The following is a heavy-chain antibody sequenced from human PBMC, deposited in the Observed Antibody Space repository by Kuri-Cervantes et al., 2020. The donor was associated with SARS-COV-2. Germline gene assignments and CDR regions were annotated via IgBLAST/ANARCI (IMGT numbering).Heavy chain of an antibody. CDR1: GGSISSYY. CDR2: IYYSGST. Sequence: GSLRLSCTVSGGSISSYYWSWIRQPPGKGLEWIGYIYYSGSTNYNPSLKSRVTISVDTSKNQFSLKLSSVTAADTAVYYCARLNDFWGGYPYGMDVWGQGTTVTVSS. J-gene: IGHJ6*02. V-gene: IGHV4-59*12. CDR3: ARLNDFWGGYPYGMDV. D-gene: IGHD3-3*01.